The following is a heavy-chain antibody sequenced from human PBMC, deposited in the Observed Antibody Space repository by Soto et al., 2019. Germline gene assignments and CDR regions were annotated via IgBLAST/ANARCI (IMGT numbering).Heavy chain of an antibody. Sequence: SETLSLTCTVSGGSISSYYWSWIRQPPGKGLEWIGYIYYSGSTNYNPSLKSRVTISVDTSKNQFSLKLSSVTAADTAVYYCARSTVTTVWFDPWGQGTLVTVSS. CDR1: GGSISSYY. CDR3: ARSTVTTVWFDP. D-gene: IGHD4-17*01. V-gene: IGHV4-59*01. J-gene: IGHJ5*02. CDR2: IYYSGST.